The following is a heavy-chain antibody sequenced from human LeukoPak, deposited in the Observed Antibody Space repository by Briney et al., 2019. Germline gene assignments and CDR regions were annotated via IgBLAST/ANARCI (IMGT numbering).Heavy chain of an antibody. CDR2: IYYSGNT. D-gene: IGHD2/OR15-2a*01. CDR3: ARKNDFDI. V-gene: IGHV4-59*01. Sequence: SETLSLTCTVSGGSITSDHWNWIRQHPGKGLEWIGCIYYSGNTYYNPSLKSRVTISVDMSKNQFSLRLTSVTAADTAVYYCARKNDFDIWGQGTLVTVSS. CDR1: GGSITSDH. J-gene: IGHJ3*02.